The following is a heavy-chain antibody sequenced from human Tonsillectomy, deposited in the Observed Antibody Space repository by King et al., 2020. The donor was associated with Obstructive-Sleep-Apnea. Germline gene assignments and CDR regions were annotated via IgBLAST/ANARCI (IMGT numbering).Heavy chain of an antibody. CDR2: ISNDGSNR. J-gene: IGHJ4*02. CDR3: VKDLRGYCGSDDY. Sequence: VQLVESGGGVVQPGRSLRLSCAASGFTFNNCGMHWVRQAPGKGLEWVAVISNDGSNRYYADSGKGRFIISRDNSKNTLFLEMDTLRTEDTAVYYCVKDLRGYCGSDDYWGQGTLVSVSS. V-gene: IGHV3-30*18. CDR1: GFTFNNCG. D-gene: IGHD5-12*01.